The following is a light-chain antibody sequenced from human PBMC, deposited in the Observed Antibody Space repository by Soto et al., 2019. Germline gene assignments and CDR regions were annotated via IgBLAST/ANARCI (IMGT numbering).Light chain of an antibody. CDR2: DAS. CDR1: QDISKV. CDR3: QQYEDLPLT. V-gene: IGKV1-33*01. J-gene: IGKJ4*01. Sequence: DIQMTQSPSSLSASVGDRVTITCQASQDISKVLNWYQLKPGKAPRLLIFDASSVETGVPSRFSGSVSGTHFTFTIDSLQAEDLATYYCQQYEDLPLTFGGGTTVEI.